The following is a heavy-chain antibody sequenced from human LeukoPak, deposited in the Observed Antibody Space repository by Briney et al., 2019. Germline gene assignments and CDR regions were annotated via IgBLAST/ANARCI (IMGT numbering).Heavy chain of an antibody. CDR3: ARSDLTGYYRSYYFDY. CDR2: INPSGGST. D-gene: IGHD3-9*01. J-gene: IGHJ4*02. CDR1: GHTFTSYY. V-gene: IGHV1-46*01. Sequence: ASVKVSCKASGHTFTSYYMHWVRQAPGQGLEWMGIINPSGGSTSYAQKFQGRVTITADKSTSTAYMELSSLRSEDTAVYYCARSDLTGYYRSYYFDYWGQGTLVTVSS.